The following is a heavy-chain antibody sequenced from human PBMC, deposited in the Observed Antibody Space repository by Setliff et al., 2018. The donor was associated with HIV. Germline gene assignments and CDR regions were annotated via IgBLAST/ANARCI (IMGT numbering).Heavy chain of an antibody. V-gene: IGHV3-43*01. D-gene: IGHD1-7*01. CDR1: GFTFHDYT. Sequence: GGSLRLSCAASGFTFHDYTMQWVRQAPGKGLEWVSLVTWDGGTTKYADSVKGRFTISRDNAKNSLDLQMNYLRAEDTAVYYCARDRGWEAGTTSDFDYWGQGTKVTVSS. J-gene: IGHJ4*02. CDR3: ARDRGWEAGTTSDFDY. CDR2: VTWDGGTT.